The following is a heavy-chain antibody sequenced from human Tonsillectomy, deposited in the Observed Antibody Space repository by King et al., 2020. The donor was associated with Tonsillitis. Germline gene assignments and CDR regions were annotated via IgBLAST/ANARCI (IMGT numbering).Heavy chain of an antibody. J-gene: IGHJ3*02. V-gene: IGHV4-59*01. Sequence: QLQESGPGVVKPSETLSLTCTVSGGSIRSYYWSWIRQPPGKGLEWIGYSYYSGSTNYNPSLKSRVTISVDTSRDQFSLKLTSVTAADTAVYYCARHIGASRAFDIWGQGTMVTVSS. CDR1: GGSIRSYY. CDR2: SYYSGST. CDR3: ARHIGASRAFDI. D-gene: IGHD3-3*01.